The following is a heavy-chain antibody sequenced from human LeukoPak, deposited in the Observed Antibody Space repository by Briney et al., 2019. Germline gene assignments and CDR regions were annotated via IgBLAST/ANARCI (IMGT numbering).Heavy chain of an antibody. CDR2: IYYSGST. CDR3: ARESGVAATHYFDY. CDR1: GGSISSSSYY. V-gene: IGHV4-39*02. Sequence: SETLSLTCTVSGGSISSSSYYWGWIRQPPGKGLEWIGSIYYSGSTYYNPSLKSRVTISVDTSKNQFSLKLSSVSAADTAVYYCARESGVAATHYFDYWGQGTLVTVSS. J-gene: IGHJ4*02. D-gene: IGHD2-15*01.